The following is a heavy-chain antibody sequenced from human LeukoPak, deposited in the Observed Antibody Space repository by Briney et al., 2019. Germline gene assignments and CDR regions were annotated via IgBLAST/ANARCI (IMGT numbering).Heavy chain of an antibody. V-gene: IGHV1-69*13. D-gene: IGHD2-2*01. J-gene: IGHJ5*02. Sequence: SVKVSCKASGGTFSSYAISWVRQAPGQGLEWMGGIIPIFGTANYAQKFQGRVTITADESTSTAYMELSSLRSEDTAVYYCARLIHYCSGTSCRRIIYNWFDPWGQGTLVTVSS. CDR2: IIPIFGTA. CDR3: ARLIHYCSGTSCRRIIYNWFDP. CDR1: GGTFSSYA.